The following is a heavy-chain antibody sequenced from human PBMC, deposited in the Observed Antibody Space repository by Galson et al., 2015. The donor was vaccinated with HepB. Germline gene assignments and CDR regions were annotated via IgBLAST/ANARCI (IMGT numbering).Heavy chain of an antibody. CDR2: FDPEDGET. J-gene: IGHJ4*02. D-gene: IGHD1-1*01. V-gene: IGHV1-24*01. CDR1: GYTLTELS. CDR3: ATDIPSPTTGTPIH. Sequence: SVKVSCKVSGYTLTELSMHWVRQAPGKGLEWMGGFDPEDGETIYAQKFQGRVTMTEDTSTDTAYMELSSLRSEDTAVYYCATDIPSPTTGTPIHWGQGTLVTVSS.